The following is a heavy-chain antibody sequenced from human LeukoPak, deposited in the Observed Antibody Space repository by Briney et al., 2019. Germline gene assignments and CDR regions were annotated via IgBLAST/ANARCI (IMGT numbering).Heavy chain of an antibody. CDR1: GFTFSSYS. J-gene: IGHJ4*02. V-gene: IGHV3-21*01. Sequence: KSGGSLRLSCAASGFTFSSYSMNWVHQAPGKGLEWVSSISSSSSYIYYADSVKGRFTISRDNAKNSLYLQMNSLRAEDTAVYYCARDRAVAGGRLWGQGTLVTVSS. D-gene: IGHD6-19*01. CDR3: ARDRAVAGGRL. CDR2: ISSSSSYI.